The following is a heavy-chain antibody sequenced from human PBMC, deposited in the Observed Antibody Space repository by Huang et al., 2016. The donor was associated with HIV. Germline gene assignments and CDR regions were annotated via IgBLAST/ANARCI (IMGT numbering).Heavy chain of an antibody. V-gene: IGHV3-30*02. CDR3: LKDQVGP. CDR2: MAYDGTTK. CDR1: GFPFSDYG. Sequence: QVQLVESGGGGVQPGGSLRLSCATSGFPFSDYGLHWVRQTPGKGVEWVAFMAYDGTTKLYADSVEGRFTVSRDNSKSTLYLQMNSLRLEDTSIYYCLKDQVGPWGQGTLVTVSS. J-gene: IGHJ5*02. D-gene: IGHD3-10*01.